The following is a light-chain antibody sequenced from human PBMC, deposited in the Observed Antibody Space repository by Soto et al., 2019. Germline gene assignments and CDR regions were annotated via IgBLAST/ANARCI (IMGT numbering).Light chain of an antibody. V-gene: IGKV3-11*01. CDR2: DTS. Sequence: EVVLTHSPATLSLAPGEGATLSCRASQFLSSYLAWYQQKPGQPPRLLIYDTSNRATGIPARFSGSRSGTDFTLTISSLEPEDFGVYFCHQRNKFGQGTRLEI. J-gene: IGKJ5*01. CDR1: QFLSSY. CDR3: HQRNK.